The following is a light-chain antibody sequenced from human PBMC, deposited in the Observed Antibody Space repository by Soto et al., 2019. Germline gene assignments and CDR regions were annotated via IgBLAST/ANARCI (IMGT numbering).Light chain of an antibody. CDR3: CSYTGSYSV. CDR1: GGFDF. J-gene: IGLJ3*02. CDR2: DVT. V-gene: IGLV2-11*01. Sequence: QSALTQPRSVSGSPGQSVAISCTGIGGFDFVSWYQQYPGKAPKLMIYDVTNRPSGVPDRFSASKSGDTASLTNSGLQAEDEADYYCCSYTGSYSVFGGGTKLTVL.